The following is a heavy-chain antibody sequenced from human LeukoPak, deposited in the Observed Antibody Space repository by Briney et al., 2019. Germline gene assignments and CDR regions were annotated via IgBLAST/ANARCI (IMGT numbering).Heavy chain of an antibody. V-gene: IGHV3-48*04. CDR2: ISSSSSTI. CDR3: ARDRQLPSSYYYYYYMDV. Sequence: GGSLRLSCAASGFTVSSNFMSWVRLAPGKGLEWVSYISSSSSTIYYADSVKGRFTISRDNAKNSLYLQMNSLRAEDTAVYYCARDRQLPSSYYYYYYMDVWGKGTTVTVSS. J-gene: IGHJ6*03. CDR1: GFTVSSNF. D-gene: IGHD2-2*01.